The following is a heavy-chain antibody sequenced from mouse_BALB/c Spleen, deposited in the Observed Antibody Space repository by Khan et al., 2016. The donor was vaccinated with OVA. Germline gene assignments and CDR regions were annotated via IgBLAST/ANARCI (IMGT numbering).Heavy chain of an antibody. V-gene: IGHV9-3-1*01. CDR3: ASGRYWYFDV. J-gene: IGHJ1*01. CDR1: GYSFTNYG. CDR2: INTYTGEP. Sequence: LVESGPEVKKPGETVKISCKASGYSFTNYGMNWVRQAPGKGLKWMGWINTYTGEPTYADDFKGRFAFSLETSASTAYLQINNLKNEDTATYFCASGRYWYFDVWGAGTTVTVSS.